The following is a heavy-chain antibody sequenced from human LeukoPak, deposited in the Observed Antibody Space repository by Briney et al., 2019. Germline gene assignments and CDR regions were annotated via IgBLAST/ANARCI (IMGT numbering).Heavy chain of an antibody. V-gene: IGHV1-18*01. CDR1: SYTFTSYG. CDR2: ISAYNGNT. D-gene: IGHD3-10*01. Sequence: GASVKVSCKASSYTFTSYGISCVRQAPGQGLEWMGWISAYNGNTNYAQKLQGRVTMTTDTSTSTAYMELRSLRSDDTAVYYCARDSPGLWFGELSGVDYWGQGTLVTVSS. J-gene: IGHJ4*02. CDR3: ARDSPGLWFGELSGVDY.